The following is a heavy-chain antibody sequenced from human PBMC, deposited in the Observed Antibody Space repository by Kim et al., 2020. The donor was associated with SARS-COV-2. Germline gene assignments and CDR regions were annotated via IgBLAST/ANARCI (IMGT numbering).Heavy chain of an antibody. CDR3: ARDGLYYYGMDV. D-gene: IGHD5-12*01. Sequence: GGSLRLSCAASGFTFSSYGMHWVRQAPGKGLEWVAVIWYDGSNKYYADSVKGRFTISRDNSKNTLYLQMNSLRAEDTAVYYCARDGLYYYGMDVCGQGTTVTVSS. CDR2: IWYDGSNK. J-gene: IGHJ6*02. CDR1: GFTFSSYG. V-gene: IGHV3-33*01.